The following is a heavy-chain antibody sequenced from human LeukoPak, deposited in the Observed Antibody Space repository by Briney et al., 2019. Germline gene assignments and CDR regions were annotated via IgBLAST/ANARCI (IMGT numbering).Heavy chain of an antibody. CDR2: INPNSGGT. CDR3: ARDEGTVAGVDY. CDR1: GYTFTGYY. V-gene: IGHV1-2*02. J-gene: IGHJ4*02. D-gene: IGHD6-19*01. Sequence: ASVTVSFKASGYTFTGYYMHWVRQAPGQGLEWMGWINPNSGGTNYAQKFQGRVTMTRDTSISTAYMELSRLRSDDTAVYYCARDEGTVAGVDYWGQGTLVTVSS.